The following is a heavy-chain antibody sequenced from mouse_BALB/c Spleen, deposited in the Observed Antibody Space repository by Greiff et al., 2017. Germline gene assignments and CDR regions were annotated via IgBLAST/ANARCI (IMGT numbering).Heavy chain of an antibody. D-gene: IGHD2-14*01. V-gene: IGHV5-6-2*01. J-gene: IGHJ4*01. CDR2: INSNGGST. Sequence: EVMLVESGGGLVKPGGSLKLSCAASGFTFSDYYMYWVRQTPEKRLELVAAINSNGGSTYYPDTVKGRFTISRDNAKNTLYLQMSSLKSEDTALYYCARHYRYDVGAMDYWGQGTSVTVSS. CDR1: GFTFSDYY. CDR3: ARHYRYDVGAMDY.